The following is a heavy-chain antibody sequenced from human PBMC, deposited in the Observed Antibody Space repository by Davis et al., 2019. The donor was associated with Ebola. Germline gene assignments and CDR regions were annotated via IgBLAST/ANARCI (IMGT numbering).Heavy chain of an antibody. D-gene: IGHD3-22*01. J-gene: IGHJ6*02. CDR2: ISGSGGST. CDR3: ASHSSHYYYYGMDV. V-gene: IGHV3-23*01. CDR1: GFTFSSYA. Sequence: GGSLRLSCAASGFTFSSYAMSWVRQAPGKGLEWVSAISGSGGSTYYADSVKGRFTISRDNSKNTLYLQMNSLRAEDTAVYYCASHSSHYYYYGMDVWGQGTTVTVSS.